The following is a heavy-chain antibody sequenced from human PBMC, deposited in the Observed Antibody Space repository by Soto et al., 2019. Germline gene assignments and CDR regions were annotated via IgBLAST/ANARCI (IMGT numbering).Heavy chain of an antibody. Sequence: QVQLVESGGGVVQPGRSLRLSCEASGFTFSNYGMHWVRQAPGKGLEWVAVIWYGGGNKYYADSVKGRFTISRDNSKNTLYLQMNSLRAEDTSVYHCARGGYYDTSGYYSTSYYFDYWCQGTLVTVSS. J-gene: IGHJ4*02. CDR2: IWYGGGNK. CDR3: ARGGYYDTSGYYSTSYYFDY. V-gene: IGHV3-33*01. D-gene: IGHD3-22*01. CDR1: GFTFSNYG.